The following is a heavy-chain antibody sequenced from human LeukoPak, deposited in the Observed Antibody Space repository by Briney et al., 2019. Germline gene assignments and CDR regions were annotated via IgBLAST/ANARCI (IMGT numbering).Heavy chain of an antibody. CDR1: GFTFSSYA. CDR3: ARDNCSSTSCPSQFDY. J-gene: IGHJ4*02. Sequence: GGSLRLSCAASGFTFSSYAMHWVRQAPGKGLEWVAVISYDGSNKYYADSVKGRFTISRDNSKNTLYLQMNSLRAEDTAVYYCARDNCSSTSCPSQFDYWGQGTLVTVSS. V-gene: IGHV3-30*04. CDR2: ISYDGSNK. D-gene: IGHD2-2*01.